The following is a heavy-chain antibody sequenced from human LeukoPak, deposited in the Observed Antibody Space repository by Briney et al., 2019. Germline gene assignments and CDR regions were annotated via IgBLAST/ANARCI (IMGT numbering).Heavy chain of an antibody. J-gene: IGHJ4*02. CDR3: AGGRRTSAYYFDY. CDR1: GGSFSGYY. CDR2: INHSGST. V-gene: IGHV4-34*01. Sequence: SETLSLTCAVYGGSFSGYYWSWIRQPPGKGLEWIGEINHSGSTNYNPSLKSRVTISVDTSKNQFSLKLSSVTAADTAVYYCAGGRRTSAYYFDYWGQGTLVTVSS.